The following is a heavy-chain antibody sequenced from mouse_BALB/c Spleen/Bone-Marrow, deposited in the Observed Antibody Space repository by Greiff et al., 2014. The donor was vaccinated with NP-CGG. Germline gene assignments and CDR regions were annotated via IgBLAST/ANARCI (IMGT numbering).Heavy chain of an antibody. J-gene: IGHJ2*01. D-gene: IGHD2-1*01. CDR3: ARRGGNPSFDY. V-gene: IGHV1-82*01. CDR1: GYAFSSSW. Sequence: VQRVESGPELVKPGASVKISCKASGYAFSSSWMNWVEQRPGQGLEWIGRIYPGDGDTNYNGKFKGKATLTADKSSSTAYMQLSSLTSVDSAVYFCARRGGNPSFDYWGQGTTLTVSS. CDR2: IYPGDGDT.